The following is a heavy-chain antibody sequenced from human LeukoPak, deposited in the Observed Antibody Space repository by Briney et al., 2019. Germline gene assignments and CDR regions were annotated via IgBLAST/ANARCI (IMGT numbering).Heavy chain of an antibody. CDR3: AREAHLLWFGELFGPSPLSNRFDP. V-gene: IGHV4-59*01. CDR2: IYSSGST. J-gene: IGHJ5*02. CDR1: GGSISSYY. Sequence: SETLSLTCTVSGGSISSYYWSWIRQPPGKGLEWIGYIYSSGSTNYNPSLKSRVTMSVDTSKNQFSLKVSSVTAADTAVYYCAREAHLLWFGELFGPSPLSNRFDPWGQGTLVTVSS. D-gene: IGHD3-10*01.